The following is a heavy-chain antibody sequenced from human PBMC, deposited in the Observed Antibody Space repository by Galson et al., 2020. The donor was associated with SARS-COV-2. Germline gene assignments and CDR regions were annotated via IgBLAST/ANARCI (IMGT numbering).Heavy chain of an antibody. Sequence: GESLKISCAASGFSVNDNYMSWVRQAPGKGLEWVSVIFSGGSTHHIDSVRGRFTISRDNSKNTLYLQMNSLRAEDTAVYYCARGRPYYYGSGIYFDYWGQGTLVTVSS. CDR3: ARGRPYYYGSGIYFDY. CDR2: IFSGGST. D-gene: IGHD3-10*01. CDR1: GFSVNDNY. J-gene: IGHJ4*02. V-gene: IGHV3-53*01.